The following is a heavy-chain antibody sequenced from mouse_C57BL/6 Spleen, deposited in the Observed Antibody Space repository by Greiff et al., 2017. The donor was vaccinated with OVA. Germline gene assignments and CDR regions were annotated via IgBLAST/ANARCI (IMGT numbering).Heavy chain of an antibody. Sequence: VQLQQPGAELVRPGSSVKLSCKASGYTFTSYWMHWVKQRPIQGLEWIGNIDPSDSETHYNQKFKDKATLTVDKSSSTAYMQLSSLTSEDSAVYYCAIEDYYSSDRYYFDYWGQGTTLTVSS. D-gene: IGHD1-1*01. CDR2: IDPSDSET. V-gene: IGHV1-52*01. CDR3: AIEDYYSSDRYYFDY. CDR1: GYTFTSYW. J-gene: IGHJ2*01.